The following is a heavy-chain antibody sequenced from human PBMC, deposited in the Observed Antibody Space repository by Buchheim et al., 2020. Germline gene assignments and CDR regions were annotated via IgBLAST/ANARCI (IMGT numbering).Heavy chain of an antibody. J-gene: IGHJ4*02. CDR3: ARHGVGTYTFDY. V-gene: IGHV3-33*01. CDR2: IWSEEGNE. D-gene: IGHD1-14*01. CDR1: GFTFSAYN. Sequence: QVQLVESGGGVVQPGRSLRLSCAVSGFTFSAYNMHWVRQAPGKGLEWVAVIWSEEGNEYYADPVKRRFTISRDNSKSTLYLQMNSLGAEDTAVYYCARHGVGTYTFDYWGQGTL.